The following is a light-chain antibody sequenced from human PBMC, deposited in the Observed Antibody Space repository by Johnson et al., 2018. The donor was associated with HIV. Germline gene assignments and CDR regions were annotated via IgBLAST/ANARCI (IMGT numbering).Light chain of an antibody. J-gene: IGLJ1*01. CDR1: SSNIGNNY. Sequence: QSVLTQPPSVSAAPGQKVTISCSGSSSNIGNNYVSWYQQLPGTAPKVLIYDNNKRPSGIPDRFSGSKSGTSATLGITGLQTGDEADYYCGTWDSSLISNVFGPGTKVTVL. CDR2: DNN. V-gene: IGLV1-51*01. CDR3: GTWDSSLISNV.